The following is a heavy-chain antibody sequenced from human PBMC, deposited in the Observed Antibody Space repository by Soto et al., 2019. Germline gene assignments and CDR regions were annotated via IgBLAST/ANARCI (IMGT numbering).Heavy chain of an antibody. J-gene: IGHJ6*02. CDR3: ARFTGGSYNTYYFYYGMDV. Sequence: XSVKFSDKASVYTFTGYGISWVRQAPGQGLDWMGWISAYNGNTKYAQDLQGRVTMTTDTSTSTAYMELRSLRSDDTAVYYCARFTGGSYNTYYFYYGMDVWGQGTTVTVSS. CDR1: VYTFTGYG. CDR2: ISAYNGNT. V-gene: IGHV1-18*04. D-gene: IGHD2-15*01.